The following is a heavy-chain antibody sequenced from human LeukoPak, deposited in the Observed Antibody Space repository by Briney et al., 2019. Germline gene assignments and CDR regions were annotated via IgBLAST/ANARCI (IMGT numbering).Heavy chain of an antibody. CDR2: IYYSGIT. CDR3: ARHYYGSGSYSISPSFDY. Sequence: SETLSLTCTVSGGSISSSSYYWGWIRQPPGKGLEWIGSIYYSGITYYNPSLKSRVTISVDTSKNQFSLKLSSVTAADTAVYYCARHYYGSGSYSISPSFDYWGQGTLVTVSS. D-gene: IGHD3-10*01. CDR1: GGSISSSSYY. J-gene: IGHJ4*02. V-gene: IGHV4-39*01.